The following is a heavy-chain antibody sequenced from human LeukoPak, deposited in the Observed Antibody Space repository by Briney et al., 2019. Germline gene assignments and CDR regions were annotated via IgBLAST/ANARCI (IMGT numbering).Heavy chain of an antibody. D-gene: IGHD3-22*01. Sequence: NASETLSLTCTVSGGSISSYYWSWIRQPAGKGLEWIGRIYSSGSTNYNPSLKSRVTISVDTSKNQFSLKLSSVTAADTAVYYCARDLLRRGYAFDIWGRGTMVTVSS. V-gene: IGHV4-4*07. CDR3: ARDLLRRGYAFDI. CDR1: GGSISSYY. J-gene: IGHJ3*02. CDR2: IYSSGST.